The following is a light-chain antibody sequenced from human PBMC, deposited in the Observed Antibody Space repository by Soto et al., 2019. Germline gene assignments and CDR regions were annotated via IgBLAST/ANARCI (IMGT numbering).Light chain of an antibody. J-gene: IGLJ1*01. Sequence: QSALTQPPSVSGAPGQRVTISCTGSSSNIGAGYDVHWYQQLPGTAPKLLIYGDSNRPSGVPDRFSGSKSGTSTSLAITGLQAEDEADYYCQSYENSLSGSLFGTGTKVTVL. V-gene: IGLV1-40*01. CDR1: SSNIGAGYD. CDR3: QSYENSLSGSL. CDR2: GDS.